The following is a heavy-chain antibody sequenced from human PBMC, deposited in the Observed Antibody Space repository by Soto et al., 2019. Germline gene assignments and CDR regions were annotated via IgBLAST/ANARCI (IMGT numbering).Heavy chain of an antibody. Sequence: PGGSLRVACAAPGFPFCSYGMHGVRQAPGKGLEWVAVIWYDGSNKYYADSVKGRFTISRDNSKNTLYLQMNSLRAEDTAVYYCARVHYDFWSGYYYYGMDVWGQGTTVTVSS. CDR2: IWYDGSNK. J-gene: IGHJ6*02. CDR3: ARVHYDFWSGYYYYGMDV. CDR1: GFPFCSYG. D-gene: IGHD3-3*01. V-gene: IGHV3-33*01.